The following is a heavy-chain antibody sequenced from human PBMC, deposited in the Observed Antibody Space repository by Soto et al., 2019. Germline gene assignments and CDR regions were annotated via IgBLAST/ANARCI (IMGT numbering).Heavy chain of an antibody. V-gene: IGHV3-30*18. J-gene: IGHJ4*02. CDR2: ASYDGSYK. CDR3: AKERSVVATTPDFDY. D-gene: IGHD5-12*01. CDR1: GFTFSSFG. Sequence: QVQLVESGGGVVQPGRSLRLSCAASGFTFSSFGMHWVRQAPGKGLEWVAVASYDGSYKYYADSVKGRFTISRDNSKNTLYLQSNSLRAEDTAVYYCAKERSVVATTPDFDYWGQGTLVTFSS.